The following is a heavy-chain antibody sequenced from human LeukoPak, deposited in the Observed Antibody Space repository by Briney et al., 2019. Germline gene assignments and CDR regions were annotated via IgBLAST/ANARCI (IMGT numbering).Heavy chain of an antibody. CDR3: ARGGPGGSGSYYNIDY. CDR1: GYTFTGYY. J-gene: IGHJ4*02. V-gene: IGHV1-2*06. Sequence: GASVKVSCKASGYTFTGYYMHWVRQAPGQGLEWMGRINPNSGGTNYAQKFQGRVTMTRETSISTAYMELSRLRSDDTAVYYCARGGPGGSGSYYNIDYWGQGTLVTVSS. D-gene: IGHD3-10*01. CDR2: INPNSGGT.